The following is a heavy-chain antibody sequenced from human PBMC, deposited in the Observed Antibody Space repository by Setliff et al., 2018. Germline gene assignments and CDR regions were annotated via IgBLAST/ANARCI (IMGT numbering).Heavy chain of an antibody. V-gene: IGHV4-59*08. CDR3: ANCRYQAPYDY. Sequence: SETLSLTCTVSGGSISSYYWAWIRQSPGKGLEWIGSIYYSGSTNYNPSLKSRVTISVDTSKNQFSLKLNSVTAADTGVYYCANCRYQAPYDYWGQGTLVTVSS. D-gene: IGHD2-2*01. J-gene: IGHJ4*02. CDR2: IYYSGST. CDR1: GGSISSYY.